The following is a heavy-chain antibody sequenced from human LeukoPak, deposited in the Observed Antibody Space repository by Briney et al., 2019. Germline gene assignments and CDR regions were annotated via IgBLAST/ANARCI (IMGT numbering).Heavy chain of an antibody. CDR3: ARGSRDGYNHFDY. D-gene: IGHD5-24*01. J-gene: IGHJ4*02. CDR1: GGSITSYH. V-gene: IGHV4-59*01. Sequence: SETLSLTCTISGGSITSYHWSWIRQPPGKGLEWIGYVYYSGSTNYNPSLKSRVTISVDTSKNQFSLNLRSVTAADTAVYYCARGSRDGYNHFDYWGQGTLVTVSS. CDR2: VYYSGST.